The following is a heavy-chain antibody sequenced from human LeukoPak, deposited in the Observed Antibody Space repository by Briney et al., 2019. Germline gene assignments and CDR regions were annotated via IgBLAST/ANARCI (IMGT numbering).Heavy chain of an antibody. CDR1: GYTFTRYG. CDR3: ARSGGSRISRVEWGPEGPVSDYYYYYMDV. V-gene: IGHV1-18*01. J-gene: IGHJ6*03. CDR2: ISAYKGNT. Sequence: ASVKVSCKASGYTFTRYGISWVRQAPGQGLEWMGWISAYKGNTIYAQKLQGRVTMTTDTSESTAYMELRSLRSDDTAVYYCARSGGSRISRVEWGPEGPVSDYYYYYMDVWGKGTSVTVSS. D-gene: IGHD1-26*01.